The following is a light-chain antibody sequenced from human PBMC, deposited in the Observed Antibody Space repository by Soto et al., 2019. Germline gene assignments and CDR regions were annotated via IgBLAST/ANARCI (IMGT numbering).Light chain of an antibody. J-gene: IGKJ5*01. Sequence: EIVLTQSPATLSLSPGERATLSCRASQSVSSYLAWYQQKPGQAPRLLIYDASNRATGIPARFSGSGSGTDFTLTISSLAPEDFVVYYCQQSSNWLSITFGQGTRMEIK. CDR1: QSVSSY. CDR2: DAS. CDR3: QQSSNWLSIT. V-gene: IGKV3-11*01.